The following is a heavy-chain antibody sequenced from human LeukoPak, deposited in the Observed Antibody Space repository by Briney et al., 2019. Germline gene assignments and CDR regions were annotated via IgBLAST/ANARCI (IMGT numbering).Heavy chain of an antibody. Sequence: PGGSLRLSCAASGFTFSSYAMPWVRQAPGKGLEWVSAISGSGGSTYYADSVKGRFTISRDNSKNTLYLQMNSLRAEDTAVYYCAKMGCEITMIPNWFDPWGQGTLVTVSS. D-gene: IGHD3-22*01. J-gene: IGHJ5*02. CDR3: AKMGCEITMIPNWFDP. CDR1: GFTFSSYA. V-gene: IGHV3-23*01. CDR2: ISGSGGST.